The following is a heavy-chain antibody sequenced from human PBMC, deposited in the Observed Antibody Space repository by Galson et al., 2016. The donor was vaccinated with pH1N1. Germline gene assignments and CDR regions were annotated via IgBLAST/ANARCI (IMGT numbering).Heavy chain of an antibody. CDR2: IIPLLGTA. V-gene: IGHV1-69*11. CDR1: GDIFRTYS. CDR3: ARVEGRAAAGTTD. D-gene: IGHD6-13*01. Sequence: SVKVSCKASGDIFRTYSINWVRQAPGQGLEWMGRIIPLLGTAIYSQKFQGRVTNTADESTTTGYMEVNSLRSDDTALYYCARVEGRAAAGTTDWGQGTLVTVSS. J-gene: IGHJ4*01.